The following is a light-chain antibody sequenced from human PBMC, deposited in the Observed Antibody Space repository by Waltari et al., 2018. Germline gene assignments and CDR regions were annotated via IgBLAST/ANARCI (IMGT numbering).Light chain of an antibody. Sequence: EIVLTQSPGTLYLSPGERATLSCRASQSLSSNYLAWYQQKPGQAPRLLIYAASNRAAGTPDRFSGSGSGTDFTLTISRLEAEDFAVYFCQHFDRSPWTFGQETNVEIK. CDR3: QHFDRSPWT. V-gene: IGKV3-20*01. CDR1: QSLSSNY. J-gene: IGKJ1*01. CDR2: AAS.